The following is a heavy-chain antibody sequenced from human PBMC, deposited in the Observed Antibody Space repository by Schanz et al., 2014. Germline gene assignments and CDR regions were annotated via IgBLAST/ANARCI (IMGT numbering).Heavy chain of an antibody. J-gene: IGHJ4*02. CDR2: ISGGGGSA. CDR3: AKVWGSDYFYPFDY. CDR1: GFTFNNYD. V-gene: IGHV3-23*04. Sequence: EVQLVESGGGLVQPGGSLRLSCAASGFTFNNYDMNWVRLVPGKGLECVSGISGGGGSAYYADSVKGRFTISRDNSKNTLYLQMSSLRAEDTAVYYCAKVWGSDYFYPFDYWGQGTLFTVSS. D-gene: IGHD3-22*01.